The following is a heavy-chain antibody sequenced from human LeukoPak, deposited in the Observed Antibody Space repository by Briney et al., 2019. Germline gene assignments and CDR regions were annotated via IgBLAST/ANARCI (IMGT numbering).Heavy chain of an antibody. CDR2: ISSSSSYI. CDR1: GFTFSSYS. J-gene: IGHJ4*02. D-gene: IGHD5-24*01. V-gene: IGHV3-21*01. CDR3: ARDMAAEMATITSVDY. Sequence: GSLRLSCAASGFTFSSYSMNWVRQAPGKGLEWVSSISSSSSYIYYADSVKGRFTISRDNAKNSLYLQMNSLRAEDTAVYYCARDMAAEMATITSVDYWGQGTLVTVSS.